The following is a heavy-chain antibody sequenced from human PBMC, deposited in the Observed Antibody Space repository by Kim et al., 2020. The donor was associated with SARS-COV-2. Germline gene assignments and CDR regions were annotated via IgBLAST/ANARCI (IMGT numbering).Heavy chain of an antibody. CDR2: ISSSSSYT. J-gene: IGHJ4*02. Sequence: GGSLRLSCAASGFTFSDYYMSWIRQAPGKGLEWVSYISSSSSYTNYADSVKGRFTISRDNAKNSLYLQMNSLRAEDTAVYYCARVPYCGGDCPGLYFDYWGQGTLVTVSS. CDR1: GFTFSDYY. V-gene: IGHV3-11*05. CDR3: ARVPYCGGDCPGLYFDY. D-gene: IGHD2-21*02.